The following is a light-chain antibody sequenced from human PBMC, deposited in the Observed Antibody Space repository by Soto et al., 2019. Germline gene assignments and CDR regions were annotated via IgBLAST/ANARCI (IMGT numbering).Light chain of an antibody. J-gene: IGKJ4*01. Sequence: DIVMTQSPAILSVSLGERATLCCLASQSISDNLAWYQQRSGQAARLLIYGASTRATGVPARFSGSGSGTEFTLTISSLQSDDFAIYYCQQYKSWPPLTFGGGTKVE. CDR3: QQYKSWPPLT. CDR2: GAS. CDR1: QSISDN. V-gene: IGKV3-15*01.